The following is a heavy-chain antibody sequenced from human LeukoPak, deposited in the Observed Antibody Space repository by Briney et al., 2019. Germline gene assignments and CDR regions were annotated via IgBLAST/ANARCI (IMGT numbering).Heavy chain of an antibody. CDR2: IYSGGST. J-gene: IGHJ4*02. D-gene: IGHD1-7*01. V-gene: IGHV3-66*01. Sequence: PGGSLRLSCAASGFTVSGNYTTWVRQAPGKGLECVSVIYSGGSTYYADSVEGRFTISRDNSKNTLYRHMNSLRAEDTAVYYCAGCRWNYHYFEHWGQGTLVTVSS. CDR3: AGCRWNYHYFEH. CDR1: GFTVSGNY.